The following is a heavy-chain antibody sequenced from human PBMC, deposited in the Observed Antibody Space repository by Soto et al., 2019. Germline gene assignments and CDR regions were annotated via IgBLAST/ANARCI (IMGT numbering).Heavy chain of an antibody. J-gene: IGHJ6*02. D-gene: IGHD7-27*01. V-gene: IGHV1-69*13. CDR2: IIPIFGTA. CDR1: GGTFSSYA. CDR3: ARETGEAGNYYGMDV. Sequence: SVKVSCKASGGTFSSYAISWVRQAPGQGLEWMGGIIPIFGTANYAQKFQGRVTITADESTSTDYMELSSLRSEDTAVYYCARETGEAGNYYGMDVWGQGTTVTAP.